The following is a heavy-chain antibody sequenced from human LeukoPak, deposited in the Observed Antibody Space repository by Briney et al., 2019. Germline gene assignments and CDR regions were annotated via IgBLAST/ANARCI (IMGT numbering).Heavy chain of an antibody. V-gene: IGHV3-7*01. CDR2: IKQGGSEK. Sequence: GGSLRLSCAASGFTFSSYWMTWVRQAPGKGLEWVANIKQGGSEKKYVDSVKGRFTISRDNAKNSLYLQMNSLRADDTAVYYCARTTSITCYEYWGQGTLVTVTS. J-gene: IGHJ4*02. CDR3: ARTTSITCYEY. CDR1: GFTFSSYW. D-gene: IGHD2-2*01.